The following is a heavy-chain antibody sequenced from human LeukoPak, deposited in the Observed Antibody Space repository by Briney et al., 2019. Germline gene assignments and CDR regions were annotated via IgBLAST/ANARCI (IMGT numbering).Heavy chain of an antibody. D-gene: IGHD4-11*01. CDR2: IYYSGST. Sequence: PSETLSLTCAVYGRSFSGYYWSWIRQPPGKGLEWIGYIYYSGSTYYNPSLKSRVTISVDTSKNQFSLKLSSVTAADTAVYYCARVGLTTGAFDIWGQGTMVTVSS. CDR1: GRSFSGYY. J-gene: IGHJ3*02. CDR3: ARVGLTTGAFDI. V-gene: IGHV4-34*01.